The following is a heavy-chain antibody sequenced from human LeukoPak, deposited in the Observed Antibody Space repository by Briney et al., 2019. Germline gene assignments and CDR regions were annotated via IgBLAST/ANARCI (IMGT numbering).Heavy chain of an antibody. V-gene: IGHV4-59*01. D-gene: IGHD3-3*01. CDR3: ACLTTADAFDI. Sequence: SETLSLTCTVSVGSISSYYWSWIRHPPGKGLEWSWYIYDSGSTNYNPSLKSRVTISVETSKTKFSLNLNSVTAADTAVYYCACLTTADAFDIWGQGTMVTVSS. J-gene: IGHJ3*02. CDR2: IYDSGST. CDR1: VGSISSYY.